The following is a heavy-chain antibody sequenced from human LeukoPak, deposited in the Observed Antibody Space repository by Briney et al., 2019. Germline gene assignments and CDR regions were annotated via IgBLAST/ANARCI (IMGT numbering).Heavy chain of an antibody. V-gene: IGHV4-34*01. J-gene: IGHJ6*03. D-gene: IGHD3-22*01. CDR3: ARHSRLYYYDSSGYYSTYYMDV. CDR2: INHSGST. Sequence: SETLSLTCAVYGGSFSGYYWSWIRQPSGKGLEWIGEINHSGSTNYNPSLKSRVTISVDTSKNQFSLKLSSVTAADTAVYYCARHSRLYYYDSSGYYSTYYMDVWGKGTTVTISS. CDR1: GGSFSGYY.